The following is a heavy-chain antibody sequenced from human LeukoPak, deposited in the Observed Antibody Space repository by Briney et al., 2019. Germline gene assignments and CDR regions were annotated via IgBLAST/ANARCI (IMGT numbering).Heavy chain of an antibody. D-gene: IGHD3-9*01. CDR2: ILGSGGST. Sequence: PGASLRLSCAASGFTFSNYAMSWVREAPGKRLERVSAILGSGGSTYYADSVKGRFTVSRDNSKSTLYLQMNSLRAEDTALYYCAKWGDYDVLTGYYVPDYWGQGTLVTVSS. CDR1: GFTFSNYA. J-gene: IGHJ4*01. V-gene: IGHV3-23*01. CDR3: AKWGDYDVLTGYYVPDY.